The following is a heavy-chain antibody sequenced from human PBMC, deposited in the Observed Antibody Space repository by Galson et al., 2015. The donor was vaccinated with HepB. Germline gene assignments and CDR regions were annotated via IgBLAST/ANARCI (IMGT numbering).Heavy chain of an antibody. D-gene: IGHD2-15*01. CDR3: ASSGIVVVVAASEAAFDI. V-gene: IGHV3-30-3*01. Sequence: SLRLSCAASGFTFSSYAMHWVRQAPGKGLEWVAVISYDGSNKYYADSVKGRFTISRDNSKNTLYLQMNSLRAEDTAVYYCASSGIVVVVAASEAAFDIWGQGTMVTVSS. CDR1: GFTFSSYA. CDR2: ISYDGSNK. J-gene: IGHJ3*02.